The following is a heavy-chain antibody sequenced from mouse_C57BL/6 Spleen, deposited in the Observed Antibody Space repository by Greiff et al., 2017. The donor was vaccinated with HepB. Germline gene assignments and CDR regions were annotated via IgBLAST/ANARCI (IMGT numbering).Heavy chain of an antibody. Sequence: VQLQQPGAELVMPGASVKLSCKASGYTFTSYWMHWVKQRPGPGLEWIGEIDPSDSYTNYNQKFKGKSTLTVDKSSSTAYLQLSSLTSEDSAVYYCARRGGAYWGQGTLGTVSA. V-gene: IGHV1-69*01. CDR2: IDPSDSYT. CDR3: ARRGGAY. J-gene: IGHJ3*01. CDR1: GYTFTSYW.